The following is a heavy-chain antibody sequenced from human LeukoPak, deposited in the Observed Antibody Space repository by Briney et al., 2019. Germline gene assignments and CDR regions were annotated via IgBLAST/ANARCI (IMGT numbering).Heavy chain of an antibody. Sequence: ASVKVSCKASGYTFTSYYMHWVRQAPGQGLEWMGIINPSGGSTSYAQKFQGRVTMTTDTSTSTAYMELRSLRSDDTAVYYCARGYSYGYLGNDYWGQGTLVTVSS. D-gene: IGHD5-18*01. CDR1: GYTFTSYY. J-gene: IGHJ4*02. CDR3: ARGYSYGYLGNDY. CDR2: INPSGGST. V-gene: IGHV1-46*01.